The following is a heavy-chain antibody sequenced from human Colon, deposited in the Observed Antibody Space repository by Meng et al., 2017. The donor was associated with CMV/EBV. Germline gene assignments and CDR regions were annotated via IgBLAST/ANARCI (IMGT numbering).Heavy chain of an antibody. D-gene: IGHD6-19*01. CDR3: ARGHQSSGWRGANDH. Sequence: ASVKVSCKASGYTFTGYFIHWVRQAPGQGLEWMGWVNPNNGDTKYAQKFQGRVTMTRDTAITTAFMELRSLNSDDTAVYYCARGHQSSGWRGANDHWGQGSLVTVSS. J-gene: IGHJ4*02. CDR2: VNPNNGDT. CDR1: GYTFTGYF. V-gene: IGHV1-2*02.